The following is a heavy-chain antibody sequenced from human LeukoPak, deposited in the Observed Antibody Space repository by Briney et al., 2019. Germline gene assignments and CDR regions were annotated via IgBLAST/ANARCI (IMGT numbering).Heavy chain of an antibody. V-gene: IGHV3-30*01. CDR1: GFIFSSYP. Sequence: PGKSLRLSCAASGFIFSSYPMHWVRQAPGKGLAWVSVISYTGSDKYFADSAKGRFTISRDNSKNTLYLQMNSLRTEDTAVYYCARDLGDYYATSGIFDLWGQGTLVTVSS. CDR3: ARDLGDYYATSGIFDL. D-gene: IGHD3-22*01. CDR2: ISYTGSDK. J-gene: IGHJ4*02.